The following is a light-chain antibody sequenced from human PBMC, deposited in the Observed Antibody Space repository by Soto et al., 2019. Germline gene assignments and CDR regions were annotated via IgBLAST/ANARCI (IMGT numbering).Light chain of an antibody. Sequence: EIVMTHSLATLSVSPCERATLSFRASQSVGSNLAWYQQKRGQAPRLLIYDASSRASGIPARFSGSGSGTDFTLTISSLEPEDFAVYYCQQGGNWPLTFGQGTRLEIK. CDR2: DAS. J-gene: IGKJ5*01. CDR3: QQGGNWPLT. CDR1: QSVGSN. V-gene: IGKV3-11*01.